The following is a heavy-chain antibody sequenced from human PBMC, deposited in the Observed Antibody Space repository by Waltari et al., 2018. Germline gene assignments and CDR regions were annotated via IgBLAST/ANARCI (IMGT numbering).Heavy chain of an antibody. CDR1: GGSFSGYY. CDR2: ISGSSGST. D-gene: IGHD4-4*01. CDR3: AISLKNSNYHY. Sequence: QVQLQESGPGLVKPSETLSLTCAVSGGSFSGYYWGWIRQPPGKGLEWIGYISGSSGSTDYNPSLTSRVTISMDTSKNQFSLKLSSVTAADTAVYYCAISLKNSNYHYWGQGVLVTVSS. J-gene: IGHJ4*02. V-gene: IGHV4-59*12.